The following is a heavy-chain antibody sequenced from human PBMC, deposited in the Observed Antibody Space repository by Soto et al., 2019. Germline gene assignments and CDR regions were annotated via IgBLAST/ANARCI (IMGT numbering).Heavy chain of an antibody. J-gene: IGHJ5*02. V-gene: IGHV1-18*01. CDR1: GYTFNTYG. D-gene: IGHD3-3*01. CDR2: ISAYDGKT. CDR3: ARDPHEFWTSYWFDP. Sequence: ASVKVSCKASGYTFNTYGINWVRQAPGQGLELMGWISAYDGKTTYAEKFQGRVTLTTDTSTSTAYMELRSLRSDDTAIYYCARDPHEFWTSYWFDPWGQGTPVTVSS.